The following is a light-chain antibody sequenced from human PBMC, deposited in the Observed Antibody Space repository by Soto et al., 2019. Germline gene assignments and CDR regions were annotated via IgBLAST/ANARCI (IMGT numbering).Light chain of an antibody. CDR1: QSVTSNF. CDR2: GAS. Sequence: ENVLTQSPGTLSLSPGERATLSCRASQSVTSNFLAWYQQKPGQAPRLLIYGASTRAAGVPDRFSGSGSGTDFTLTITRLEPEDFVVYYCRQYGRSPLLYTFGQGTKLGVK. CDR3: RQYGRSPLLYT. J-gene: IGKJ2*01. V-gene: IGKV3-20*01.